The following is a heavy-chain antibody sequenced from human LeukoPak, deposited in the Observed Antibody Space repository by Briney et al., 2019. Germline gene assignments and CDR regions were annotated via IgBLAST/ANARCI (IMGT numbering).Heavy chain of an antibody. CDR1: AESFCDYY. V-gene: IGHV4-34*01. D-gene: IGHD1-1*01. Sequence: SETLSLTCAVYAESFCDYYWSWIRLPPGKGLEWIGEINHSGSTNYNPSLKTRVTISIDTSNNQFSLKLSSVTAADTAVYYCARGRGVKYNSDRIYSFDYWGQGTLVTVSS. CDR2: INHSGST. J-gene: IGHJ4*02. CDR3: ARGRGVKYNSDRIYSFDY.